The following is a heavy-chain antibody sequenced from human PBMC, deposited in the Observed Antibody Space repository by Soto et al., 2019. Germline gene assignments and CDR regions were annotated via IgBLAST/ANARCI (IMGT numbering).Heavy chain of an antibody. CDR2: FDPEDGET. CDR3: ATDTPSFAMITFGGVIVNAFDI. CDR1: VYTLTGLS. J-gene: IGHJ3*02. Sequence: ASVTVSCTLSVYTLTGLSMHWVRQAPGKGLEWMGGFDPEDGETIYAQKFQGRVTMTEDTSTDTAYMELSSLRSEDTAVYYCATDTPSFAMITFGGVIVNAFDIWGQGTMVTVSS. V-gene: IGHV1-24*01. D-gene: IGHD3-16*02.